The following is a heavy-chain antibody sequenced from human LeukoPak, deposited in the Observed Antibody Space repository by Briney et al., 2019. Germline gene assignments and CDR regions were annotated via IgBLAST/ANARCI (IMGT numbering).Heavy chain of an antibody. V-gene: IGHV5-51*01. D-gene: IGHD2-15*01. J-gene: IGHJ1*01. CDR1: GYSFTSYW. Sequence: GESLKISCKGSGYSFTSYWIGWVRQMAGKGLEGMGIIYPGDSDTRYNPSFQGQVTISADKSISTAYLQWSNLKASDTAMYYCARLPLSGGSFAEYFQHWGQGTLVTVSS. CDR2: IYPGDSDT. CDR3: ARLPLSGGSFAEYFQH.